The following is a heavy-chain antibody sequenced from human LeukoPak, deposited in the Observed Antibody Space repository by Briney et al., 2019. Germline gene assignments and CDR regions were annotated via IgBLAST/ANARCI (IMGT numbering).Heavy chain of an antibody. CDR2: ISSSGSTI. D-gene: IGHD5-12*01. J-gene: IGHJ6*03. CDR1: GFTFSDYW. V-gene: IGHV3-48*01. Sequence: GGSLRLSCAASGFTFSDYWMHWVRQAPGKGLEWVSYISSSGSTIYYADSVKGRFTISRDNSKNTLYLHVNSLRPEDTAVYYCAKGSGYDAQYYYYYMDVWGKGTTVTISS. CDR3: AKGSGYDAQYYYYYMDV.